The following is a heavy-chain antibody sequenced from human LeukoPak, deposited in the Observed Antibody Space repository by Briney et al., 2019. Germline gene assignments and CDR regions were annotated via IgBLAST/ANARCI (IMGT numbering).Heavy chain of an antibody. J-gene: IGHJ6*03. Sequence: GGSLRLSCAASGFTFSSYEMNWVRQAPGKGLEWVSYISSSGSTIYYADSVKGRFTISRDNAKNSLYLQMNSLRAEDTALYYCARTPDSSSWYPYYYYYYYMDVWGKGTTVTVSS. CDR1: GFTFSSYE. D-gene: IGHD6-13*01. CDR2: ISSSGSTI. CDR3: ARTPDSSSWYPYYYYYYYMDV. V-gene: IGHV3-48*03.